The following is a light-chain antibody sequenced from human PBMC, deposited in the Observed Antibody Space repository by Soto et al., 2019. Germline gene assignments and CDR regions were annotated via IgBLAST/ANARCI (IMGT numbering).Light chain of an antibody. V-gene: IGKV3-11*01. CDR3: QVRDVWPS. Sequence: IVLTQSPVTLALSPGERAVLSCRASQGVGTSLAWYQHKPGQAPRLFMYDVSKRAPGIPARFSGSGSGTDFTLTISSLEHEDIAIYYCQVRDVWPSFGQGTKVEI. J-gene: IGKJ1*01. CDR2: DVS. CDR1: QGVGTS.